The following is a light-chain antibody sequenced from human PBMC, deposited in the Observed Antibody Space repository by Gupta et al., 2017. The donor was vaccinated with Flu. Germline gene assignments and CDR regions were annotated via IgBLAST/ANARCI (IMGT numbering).Light chain of an antibody. CDR3: QSADTGGTCWV. V-gene: IGLV3-25*02. CDR2: KDN. Sequence: SYELTQPPSVSVSTGQTAKIPCFGDSWAKQSAYWYQQKSGKAPVLIIYKDNGRPSGIPERVSGSRQETTVTLTITGVQTEDEAAYYCQSADTGGTCWVFGGGTKLTVL. CDR1: SWAKQS. J-gene: IGLJ3*02.